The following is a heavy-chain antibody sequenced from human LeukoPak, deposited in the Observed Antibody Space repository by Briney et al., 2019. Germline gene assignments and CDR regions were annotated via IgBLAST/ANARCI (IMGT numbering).Heavy chain of an antibody. J-gene: IGHJ4*02. D-gene: IGHD5-24*01. V-gene: IGHV1-2*06. CDR3: AKDRDGADRIIL. CDR1: AYDFTGYH. CDR2: LNPNTGHA. Sequence: ASVKVSCKVVAYDFTGYHIHRVRLAPGQGPEWVGRLNPNTGHAVYAFKFQGRVTITGDTSSSTAYMEVTRLTSDDTALYYCAKDRDGADRIILWGQGTLVTVSS.